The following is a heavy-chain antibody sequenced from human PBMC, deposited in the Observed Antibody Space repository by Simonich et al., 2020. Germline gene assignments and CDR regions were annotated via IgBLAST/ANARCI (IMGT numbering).Heavy chain of an antibody. CDR2: INHRRTT. Sequence: QVQLQQWGAGLLKPSETLSLTCAVYGGSFSGYYWRWIRQPPGKGLEWIGEINHRRTTSSNPSRKSRVNMSVETAKNQFSLKLSSVTAADTAVYYCARCGLVNYDILTGYHNWFDPWGQGTLVTVSS. J-gene: IGHJ5*02. CDR1: GGSFSGYY. V-gene: IGHV4-34*01. CDR3: ARCGLVNYDILTGYHNWFDP. D-gene: IGHD3-9*01.